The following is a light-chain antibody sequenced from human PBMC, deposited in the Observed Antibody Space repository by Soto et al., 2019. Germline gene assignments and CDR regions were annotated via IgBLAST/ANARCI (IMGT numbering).Light chain of an antibody. J-gene: IGKJ5*01. Sequence: EIVLTQSPATLSLSPGARATLSCRASQSISFYLTWYQHKPGQDPRLLIYDASNRATGIPARFSGSGYGTDFTLTISSLEPEDFAVYYCQQRSNWPTVGQGTRLEIK. CDR3: QQRSNWPT. CDR1: QSISFY. CDR2: DAS. V-gene: IGKV3-11*01.